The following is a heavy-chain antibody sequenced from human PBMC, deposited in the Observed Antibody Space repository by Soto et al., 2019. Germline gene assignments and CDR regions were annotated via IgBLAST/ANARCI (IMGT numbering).Heavy chain of an antibody. V-gene: IGHV4-31*03. CDR2: IYYSGST. D-gene: IGHD1-1*01. J-gene: IGHJ4*02. CDR3: ASTLVGFWPQHFDY. Sequence: ILSLTCTVSGSSISSGGYYWSWIRQQPGKGMEWIGYIYYSGSTYYNPSLKSRVTISVDTSKNQFSLKLSSVTAADTAVYYCASTLVGFWPQHFDYWGQGTLVTVSS. CDR1: GSSISSGGYY.